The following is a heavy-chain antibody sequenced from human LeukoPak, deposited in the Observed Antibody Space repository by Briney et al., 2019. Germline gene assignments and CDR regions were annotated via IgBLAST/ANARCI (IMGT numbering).Heavy chain of an antibody. J-gene: IGHJ4*02. D-gene: IGHD5-12*01. Sequence: GGSLRLSCAASGFTVSSNYMSWVRQAPGKGLEWVSVIYSGGSTYYADSVKGRFTISRDTSKNTVYLQMNSLRAEDTAVYYCASATGGFHYDSWGQGTLVTVSS. CDR3: ASATGGFHYDS. V-gene: IGHV3-53*01. CDR2: IYSGGST. CDR1: GFTVSSNY.